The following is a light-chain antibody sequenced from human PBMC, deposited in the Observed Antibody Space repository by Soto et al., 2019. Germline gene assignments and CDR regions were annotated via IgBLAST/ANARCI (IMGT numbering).Light chain of an antibody. Sequence: EIVLTQSPGTLSLSPGERATLSCRASQSISNYLAWYQQRPGQSPRLLIYVASSRATGVPDRYSGGGSATDFTFTVRRLEPEDVAVYYCQQYGGSHRTFGQGTKLEIK. J-gene: IGKJ2*01. CDR3: QQYGGSHRT. CDR2: VAS. CDR1: QSISNY. V-gene: IGKV3-20*01.